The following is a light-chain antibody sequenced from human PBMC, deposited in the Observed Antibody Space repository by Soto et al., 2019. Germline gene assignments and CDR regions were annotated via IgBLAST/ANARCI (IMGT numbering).Light chain of an antibody. V-gene: IGLV1-44*01. CDR2: IND. J-gene: IGLJ1*01. CDR1: RSNIGSNS. CDR3: ASWDDRLKGYV. Sequence: SVLTQPPSASGTPGQRVVITCSGSRSNIGSNSVNWYRQVPGTAPKLLIYINDQRPSGVPDRFAGSQSGTSVSLAISGLQPEDEADYYCASWDDRLKGYVFGTGTKVTVL.